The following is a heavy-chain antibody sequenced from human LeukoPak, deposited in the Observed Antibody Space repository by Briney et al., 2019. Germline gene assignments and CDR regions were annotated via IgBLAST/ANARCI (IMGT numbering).Heavy chain of an antibody. J-gene: IGHJ4*02. D-gene: IGHD3-10*01. V-gene: IGHV1-69*04. CDR2: IIPTLEVA. CDR1: RGTFSSYA. Sequence: SVKVSCKASRGTFSSYAITWVRQAPGLGLEWMGRIIPTLEVANYAQKFQGRVTITADQSASTVYMELNSLRSEDTAVYYCARDGEFCDNQRCYGWLGYWGQGTLVTASS. CDR3: ARDGEFCDNQRCYGWLGY.